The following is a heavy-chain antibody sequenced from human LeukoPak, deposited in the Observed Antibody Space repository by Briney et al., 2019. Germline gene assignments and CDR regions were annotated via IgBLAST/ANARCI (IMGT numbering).Heavy chain of an antibody. Sequence: PGGSLRLSCAASGFTFSNHGMNWVRQAPGKGLEWVSAISGSGGSTYYADSVKGRFTISRDNSKNTLYLQMNSLRAEDTAVYYCAELGITMIGGVWGKGTTVTISS. CDR3: AELGITMIGGV. D-gene: IGHD3-10*02. V-gene: IGHV3-23*01. CDR1: GFTFSNHG. J-gene: IGHJ6*04. CDR2: ISGSGGST.